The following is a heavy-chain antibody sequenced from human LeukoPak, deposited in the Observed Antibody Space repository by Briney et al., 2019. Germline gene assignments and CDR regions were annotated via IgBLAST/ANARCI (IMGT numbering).Heavy chain of an antibody. CDR1: GFTFSIYW. V-gene: IGHV3-7*01. D-gene: IGHD3-10*01. CDR2: IEQDGSEK. J-gene: IGHJ4*02. Sequence: GGSLRLSCAASGFTFSIYWMSWVRQAPGKGLEWVANIEQDGSEKYYVDSVKGRFTISRDNAKNSLYLQMNSLRAEDTAVYYCAKDYMVRGVVKYFDYWGQGTLVTVSS. CDR3: AKDYMVRGVVKYFDY.